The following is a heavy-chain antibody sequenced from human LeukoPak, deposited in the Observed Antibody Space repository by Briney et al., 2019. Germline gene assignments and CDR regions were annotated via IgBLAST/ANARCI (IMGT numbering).Heavy chain of an antibody. J-gene: IGHJ4*02. CDR1: GFTFSSYW. CDR2: ISSDGSST. D-gene: IGHD6-6*01. CDR3: ARDWQLVPFDY. V-gene: IGHV3-74*01. Sequence: GGSLRLSCAASGFTFSSYWMHWVRQAPGKGLVWVSRISSDGSSTSYADSVKGRFTISRDNAKNTLYLQMNSLRAEDTAVYYCARDWQLVPFDYWGQGTLVTVSS.